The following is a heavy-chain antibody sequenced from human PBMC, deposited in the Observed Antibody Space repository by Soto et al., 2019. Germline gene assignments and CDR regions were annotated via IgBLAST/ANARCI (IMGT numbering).Heavy chain of an antibody. J-gene: IGHJ5*02. CDR1: GYTFTSYD. D-gene: IGHD6-13*01. Sequence: ASVKVSCKASGYTFTSYDINWVRQATGQGLEWMGWMNPNNGNTGYAQKFQGRVTMTRNTSISTAYMELSSLRSEDTAVYYCARERSAAGTGWFDPWGQGTLVTVSS. V-gene: IGHV1-8*01. CDR2: MNPNNGNT. CDR3: ARERSAAGTGWFDP.